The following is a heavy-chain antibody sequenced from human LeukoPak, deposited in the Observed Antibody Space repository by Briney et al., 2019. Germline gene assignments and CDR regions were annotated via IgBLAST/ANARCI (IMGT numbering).Heavy chain of an antibody. CDR2: IHYSGST. Sequence: PSETLTLICTVSGGSISRSNYYWGWIRQPPGKGLEWIGSIHYSGSTYYNPSLKSRVTVSVDTSKNQFTVNLSSVTAADTAVYYCTRHFGSGRDDYWGQGTLVTVSS. V-gene: IGHV4-39*01. CDR1: GGSISRSNYY. J-gene: IGHJ4*02. D-gene: IGHD3-10*01. CDR3: TRHFGSGRDDY.